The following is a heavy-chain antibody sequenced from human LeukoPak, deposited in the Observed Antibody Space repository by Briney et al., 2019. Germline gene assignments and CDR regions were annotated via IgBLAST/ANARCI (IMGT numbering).Heavy chain of an antibody. Sequence: SETLSLTCAVYGGSFSGYYWSWIRQPPGKGLEWIGEINHSGSTNYNPSLKSRVTISVDTSKNQFSLKLSSVTAADTAVYYCARSGYSSSRRVGGMDVWGQGTTVTVSS. CDR1: GGSFSGYY. CDR3: ARSGYSSSRRVGGMDV. CDR2: INHSGST. V-gene: IGHV4-34*01. D-gene: IGHD6-13*01. J-gene: IGHJ6*02.